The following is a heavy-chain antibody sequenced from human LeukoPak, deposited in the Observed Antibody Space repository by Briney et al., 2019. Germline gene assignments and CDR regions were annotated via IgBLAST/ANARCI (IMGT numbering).Heavy chain of an antibody. CDR1: GFTFSSYA. V-gene: IGHV3-23*01. J-gene: IGHJ4*02. CDR3: ARVGPLRFLEWFPFDY. Sequence: GGSLRLSCAASGFTFSSYAMSWVRQAPGKGLEWVSAISGSGGSTYYADSVKGRVTISRDNSKNTLYLQMNSLRAEDTAVYYCARVGPLRFLEWFPFDYWGQGTLVTVSS. D-gene: IGHD3-3*01. CDR2: ISGSGGST.